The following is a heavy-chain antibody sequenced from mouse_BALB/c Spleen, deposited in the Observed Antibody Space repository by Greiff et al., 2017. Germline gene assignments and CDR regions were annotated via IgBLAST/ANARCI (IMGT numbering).Heavy chain of an antibody. CDR1: GFTFTDYY. J-gene: IGHJ2*01. V-gene: IGHV7-3*02. D-gene: IGHD3-1*01. CDR3: ARDIGDSYFDY. Sequence: EVKLMESGGGLVQPGGSLRLSCATSGFTFTDYYMSWVRQPPGKALEWLGFIRNKANGYTTEYSASVKGRFTISRDNSQSILYLQMNTLRAEDSATYYCARDIGDSYFDYWGQGTTLTVSS. CDR2: IRNKANGYTT.